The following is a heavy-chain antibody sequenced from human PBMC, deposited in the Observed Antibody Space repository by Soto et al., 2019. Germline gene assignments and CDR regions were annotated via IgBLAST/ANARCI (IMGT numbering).Heavy chain of an antibody. V-gene: IGHV1-69*13. CDR2: FIPVYRTL. CDR1: GGSFGKSA. D-gene: IGHD3-3*01. J-gene: IGHJ4*02. CDR3: ATGVIWIGYFTVDS. Sequence: SVQVSCKASGGSFGKSAINWVRQTPGQGLEWLGGFIPVYRTLNYAQKFQGRVTITADESTGTAYMTLSSLASDDTAVYYCATGVIWIGYFTVDSWGQGTRVTVSS.